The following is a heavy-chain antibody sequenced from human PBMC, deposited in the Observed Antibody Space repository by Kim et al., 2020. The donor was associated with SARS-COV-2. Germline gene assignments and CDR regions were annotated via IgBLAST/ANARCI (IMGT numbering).Heavy chain of an antibody. CDR3: ARGTTVTTFYYYYYGTDV. J-gene: IGHJ6*01. V-gene: IGHV4-34*01. CDR2: INHSGST. D-gene: IGHD4-4*01. Sequence: SETLSLTCAVYGGSFSGYYWSWIRQPPGKGLEWIGEINHSGSTNYNPSLKSRVTISVDTSKNQFSLKLSSVTAADTAVYYCARGTTVTTFYYYYYGTDV. CDR1: GGSFSGYY.